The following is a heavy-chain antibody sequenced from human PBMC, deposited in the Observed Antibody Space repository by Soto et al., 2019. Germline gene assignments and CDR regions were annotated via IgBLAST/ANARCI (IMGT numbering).Heavy chain of an antibody. D-gene: IGHD3-22*01. CDR2: IVVGSGNT. CDR1: GGTFSSSA. J-gene: IGHJ4*02. Sequence: GASVKVSCKASGGTFSSSAVQWVRQARGQRLEWIGWIVVGSGNTNYAQKFQERVTITRDMSTSTAYMELSSLRSEDTAVYYCAAVTPLYDSSGYYQFDYWGQGTLVTVSS. CDR3: AAVTPLYDSSGYYQFDY. V-gene: IGHV1-58*01.